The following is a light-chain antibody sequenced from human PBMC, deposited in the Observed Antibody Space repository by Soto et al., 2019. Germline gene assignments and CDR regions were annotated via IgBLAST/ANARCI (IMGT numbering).Light chain of an antibody. J-gene: IGKJ1*01. CDR1: QSVINSY. CDR2: GAY. V-gene: IGKV3-20*01. CDR3: KQYGTAPWT. Sequence: EVVLTQSPGTLSLSSGERATLSCRASQSVINSYLAWYQQKPGQAPRLLLYGAYNRATGIPDRFSGSGSGTDFTLTISRLEPEDFAVYYCKQYGTAPWTFGQGTKVDI.